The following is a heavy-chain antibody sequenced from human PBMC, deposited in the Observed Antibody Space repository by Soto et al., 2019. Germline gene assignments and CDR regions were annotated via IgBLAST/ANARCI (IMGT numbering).Heavy chain of an antibody. CDR2: ISYDGSNK. J-gene: IGHJ4*02. CDR1: GFTFSSYG. V-gene: IGHV3-30*18. Sequence: GGSLRLSCAASGFTFSSYGMHWVRQAPGKGLEWVAVISYDGSNKYYADSVKGRFTISRDNSKNTLYLQMNSLRAEDTAVYYCAKESVEMATIFDYWGQGTLVTVSS. D-gene: IGHD5-12*01. CDR3: AKESVEMATIFDY.